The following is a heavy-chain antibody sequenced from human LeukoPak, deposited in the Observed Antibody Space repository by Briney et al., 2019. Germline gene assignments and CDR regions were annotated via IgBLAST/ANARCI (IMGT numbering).Heavy chain of an antibody. D-gene: IGHD5-12*01. CDR1: GGSISSYY. J-gene: IGHJ4*02. Sequence: PSETLSLTCTVSGGSISSYYWSWIRQPPGKGLEWIGYIYYSGSTNYNPSLKSRVTISVDTSKNQFPLKLSSVTAADTAVYYCARGTSGYSGYVFDYWGQGTLVTVSS. CDR2: IYYSGST. V-gene: IGHV4-59*01. CDR3: ARGTSGYSGYVFDY.